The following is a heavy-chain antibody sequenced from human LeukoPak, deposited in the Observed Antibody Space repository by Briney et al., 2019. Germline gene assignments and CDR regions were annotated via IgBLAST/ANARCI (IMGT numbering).Heavy chain of an antibody. D-gene: IGHD3-22*01. Sequence: GGSLRLSCAASGFTFSSYAMHWVRQAPGKGLEWVAVISYDGSNKYYADSVKGRFTISRDNSKNTLYLQMNSLRAEDTAVYYCASSYDSSGPFDYWGQGTLVTVSS. CDR1: GFTFSSYA. CDR2: ISYDGSNK. J-gene: IGHJ4*02. CDR3: ASSYDSSGPFDY. V-gene: IGHV3-30-3*01.